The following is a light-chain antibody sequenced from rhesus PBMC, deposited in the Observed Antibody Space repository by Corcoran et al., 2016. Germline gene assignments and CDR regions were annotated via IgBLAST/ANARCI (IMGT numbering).Light chain of an antibody. CDR3: QQESNWPLT. CDR2: DAS. CDR1: QSGSSN. Sequence: EIVMTQSPATLSWSPGERATLSCRASQSGSSNLAWYQQQPGQAPRLFIYDASSRATGIPDRFSGRGAGTDFTLTISRLEPEDVGVYYCQQESNWPLTFGGGTKVEIK. J-gene: IGKJ4*01. V-gene: IGKV3-35*01.